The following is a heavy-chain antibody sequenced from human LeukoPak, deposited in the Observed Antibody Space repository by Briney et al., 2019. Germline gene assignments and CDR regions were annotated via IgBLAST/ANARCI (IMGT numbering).Heavy chain of an antibody. CDR3: ARDHTSWDPFDY. D-gene: IGHD1-26*01. CDR1: GFNVRSNY. Sequence: GGSLRLSCAVSGFNVRSNYMSWVRQAPGKGLEWVSAIYSGGTTYYADSVKGRFTISRDNSKNMSYLQMNSLRVEDTAVYYCARDHTSWDPFDYWGQGTLVTVSS. CDR2: IYSGGTT. J-gene: IGHJ4*02. V-gene: IGHV3-66*02.